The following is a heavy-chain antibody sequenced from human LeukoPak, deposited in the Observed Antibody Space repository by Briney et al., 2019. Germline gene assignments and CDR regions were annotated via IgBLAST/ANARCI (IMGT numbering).Heavy chain of an antibody. Sequence: GGSLRLSCAASGFTFSSYSMNWVRQAPGKGLEWVSSISSSSSYIYYADSVKGRFTISRDNAKNSLYLQMNSLRAEDTAVYYCARDLAYCGGDCYGKDYWGQGTLVTVSS. CDR1: GFTFSSYS. V-gene: IGHV3-21*01. CDR3: ARDLAYCGGDCYGKDY. D-gene: IGHD2-21*02. J-gene: IGHJ4*02. CDR2: ISSSSSYI.